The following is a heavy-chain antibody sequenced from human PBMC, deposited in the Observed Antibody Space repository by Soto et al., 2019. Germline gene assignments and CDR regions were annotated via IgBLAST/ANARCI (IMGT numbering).Heavy chain of an antibody. J-gene: IGHJ6*02. CDR3: ATLYCAGGICYSRRSSYDMAV. CDR2: ISYDGSNK. CDR1: GFTFSGYA. Sequence: QVQLVESGGGVVQPGRSLRLSCAASGFTFSGYAMHWVRQAPGKGLEWVAVISYDGSNKYYADSVKGRFTISRDNSKNXVXLXXRSLTAEDTAMYYCATLYCAGGICYSRRSSYDMAVWGQGTTVTVSS. V-gene: IGHV3-30-3*01. D-gene: IGHD2-15*01.